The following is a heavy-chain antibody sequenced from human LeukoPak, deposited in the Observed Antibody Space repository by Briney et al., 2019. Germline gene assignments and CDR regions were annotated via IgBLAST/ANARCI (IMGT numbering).Heavy chain of an antibody. CDR3: ARDPSYASSWYHYMDV. D-gene: IGHD6-13*01. CDR2: ISSSSAKI. V-gene: IGHV3-48*04. Sequence: GGSLRLSCAASEFTFVRYAMNWVRQAPGKGPEWVSYISSSSAKIDYAESVKGRFTISRDNSKNSLYLQMDSLRAEDTAVYYCARDPSYASSWYHYMDVWGKGTTVTVSS. J-gene: IGHJ6*03. CDR1: EFTFVRYA.